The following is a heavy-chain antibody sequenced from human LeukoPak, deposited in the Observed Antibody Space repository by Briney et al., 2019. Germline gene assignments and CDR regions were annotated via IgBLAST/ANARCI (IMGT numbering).Heavy chain of an antibody. CDR1: GGTFNTYV. Sequence: GASVKVSCKASGGTFNTYVFNWVRQATGQGLEWMGWMNPKSGNTGSAQRFQGRVTLTRDTSISTAYMELSSLRPEDTAVYYCARVWGSIDYWGQGTLVTVSS. CDR2: MNPKSGNT. V-gene: IGHV1-8*02. J-gene: IGHJ4*02. D-gene: IGHD7-27*01. CDR3: ARVWGSIDY.